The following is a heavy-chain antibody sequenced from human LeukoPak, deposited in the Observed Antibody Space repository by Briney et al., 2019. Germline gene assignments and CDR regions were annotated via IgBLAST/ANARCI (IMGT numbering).Heavy chain of an antibody. CDR3: ARVGATFYGMDV. D-gene: IGHD1-26*01. CDR1: GFTFSDHY. V-gene: IGHV3-72*01. J-gene: IGHJ6*02. CDR2: TRNKANSYTT. Sequence: GGSLRLSCAASGFTFSDHYMDWVRQAPGKGLEWVGRTRNKANSYTTEYAASVKGRFTISRDDSKNSLYLQMNSLKTEDTAVYYCARVGATFYGMDVWGQGTTVTVSS.